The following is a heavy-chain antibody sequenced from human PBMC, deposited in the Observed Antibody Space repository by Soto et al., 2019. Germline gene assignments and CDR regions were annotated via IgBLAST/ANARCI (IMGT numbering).Heavy chain of an antibody. CDR3: ARGALWFGESRGETLDY. V-gene: IGHV4-31*03. D-gene: IGHD3-10*01. CDR1: GGSISSGGYY. Sequence: QVQLQESGPGLVKPSQTLSLTCTVSGGSISSGGYYWSWIRQHPGKGLEWIGYIYYSGSTYYNPSLKGRVTISVDTSKNQLALKLSSVTAADTAVYYCARGALWFGESRGETLDYWGQGTLVTVSS. J-gene: IGHJ4*02. CDR2: IYYSGST.